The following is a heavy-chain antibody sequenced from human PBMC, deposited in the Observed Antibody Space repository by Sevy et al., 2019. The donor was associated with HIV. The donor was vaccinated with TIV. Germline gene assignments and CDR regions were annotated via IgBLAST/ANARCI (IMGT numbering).Heavy chain of an antibody. V-gene: IGHV3-15*01. CDR3: TSMTTVEGVFDF. Sequence: GGCLRLSCAASGFIFSNAWMSWVRQAPGKGLEWVGRIKSKSDGGPSDYAAPVKGRFTISRDDSRNTLYLQMNSLKTEDTAVYYCTSMTTVEGVFDFWGQGTLVTVSS. D-gene: IGHD4-17*01. CDR1: GFIFSNAW. CDR2: IKSKSDGGPS. J-gene: IGHJ4*02.